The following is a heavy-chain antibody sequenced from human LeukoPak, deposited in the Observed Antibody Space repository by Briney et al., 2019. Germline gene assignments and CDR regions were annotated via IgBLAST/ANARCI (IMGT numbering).Heavy chain of an antibody. CDR3: ARVIQLWSGGADY. CDR1: GGSFSGYY. D-gene: IGHD5-18*01. CDR2: INHSGST. J-gene: IGHJ4*02. V-gene: IGHV4-34*01. Sequence: SETLSLTCAVYGGSFSGYYWSWIRQPPVKGLEWIGEINHSGSTNYNPSLKSRVTISVDTSKNQFSLKLSSVTAADTAVYYCARVIQLWSGGADYWGQGTLVTVSS.